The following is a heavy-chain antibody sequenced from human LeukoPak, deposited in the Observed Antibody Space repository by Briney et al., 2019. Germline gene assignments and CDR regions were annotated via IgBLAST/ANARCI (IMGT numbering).Heavy chain of an antibody. Sequence: SGPTRVKHTQTLTRSSTLSVFSLSTSGVGVGWIRQPPGKALEWLGIICWDDDKRYSPSLKSRLTITKGTSKNQVVLTMTNMDPVDTASYYSARRSAPGSLFDYWGQGTLVTVSS. CDR2: ICWDDDK. CDR3: ARRSAPGSLFDY. D-gene: IGHD1-26*01. J-gene: IGHJ4*02. CDR1: VFSLSTSGVG. V-gene: IGHV2-5*02.